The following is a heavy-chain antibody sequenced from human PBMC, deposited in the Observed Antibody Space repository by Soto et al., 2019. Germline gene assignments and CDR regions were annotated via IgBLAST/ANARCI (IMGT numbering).Heavy chain of an antibody. V-gene: IGHV3-23*01. CDR1: GFTFSSYA. Sequence: GGSLRLSCAASGFTFSSYAMSWVRQAPGKGLEWVSAISGSGGSTYYADSVKGRFTISRDNSKNTLYLQMNSLRAEDTAVYYCASSIGADDAFDIWGQGTMVTVS. D-gene: IGHD6-13*01. CDR2: ISGSGGST. J-gene: IGHJ3*02. CDR3: ASSIGADDAFDI.